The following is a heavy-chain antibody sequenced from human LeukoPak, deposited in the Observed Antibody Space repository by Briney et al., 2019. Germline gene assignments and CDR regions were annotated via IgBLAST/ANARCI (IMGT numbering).Heavy chain of an antibody. Sequence: SETLSLTCTVSGGSISSSSYYWGWIRQPPGKGLEWIGSIYHSGSTYYNPSLKSRVTISVDTSKNQFSLKLSSVTAADTAVYYCARYSIWFGVKDAFDIWGQGTMVTVSS. D-gene: IGHD3-10*01. CDR2: IYHSGST. J-gene: IGHJ3*02. V-gene: IGHV4-39*07. CDR1: GGSISSSSYY. CDR3: ARYSIWFGVKDAFDI.